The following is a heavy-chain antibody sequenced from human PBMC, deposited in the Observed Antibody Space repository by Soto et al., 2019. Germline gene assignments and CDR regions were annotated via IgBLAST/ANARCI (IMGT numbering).Heavy chain of an antibody. J-gene: IGHJ5*02. D-gene: IGHD2-2*01. CDR3: ARRVRIAYCSSTSCYGFDP. Sequence: ETLSLTCAVSGGSISSSNWWSWVRQPPGKGLEWIGEIYHSGSTNYNPSLKSRVTISVDKSKNQFSLKLSSVTAADTAVYYCARRVRIAYCSSTSCYGFDPWGQGTLVTVSS. CDR2: IYHSGST. V-gene: IGHV4-4*02. CDR1: GGSISSSNW.